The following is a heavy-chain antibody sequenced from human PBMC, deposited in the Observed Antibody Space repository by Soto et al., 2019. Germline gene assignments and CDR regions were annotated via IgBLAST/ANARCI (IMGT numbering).Heavy chain of an antibody. D-gene: IGHD1-1*01. J-gene: IGHJ4*02. CDR3: TTDEADNGNDGYFDY. V-gene: IGHV3-15*01. CDR2: IKNKRTT. CDR1: GLPFSKAW. Sequence: EVHLVESGGGLVKPGGSLRLSCAASGLPFSKAWMSWVRQAPGKGLEWVGRIKNKRTTDYAAPVRDRFTISRDDSQNMVYLQMDSLKTEDTAVYYCTTDEADNGNDGYFDYWGQGTLVTVSS.